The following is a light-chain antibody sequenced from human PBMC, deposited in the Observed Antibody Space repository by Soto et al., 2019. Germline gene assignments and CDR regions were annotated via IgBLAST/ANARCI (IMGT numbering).Light chain of an antibody. CDR3: CSSASSDTYV. CDR2: DVT. V-gene: IGLV2-11*01. CDR1: SSDVGGYNY. Sequence: QSVLTQPASVSGSPGQSITISCTGTSSDVGGYNYVSWYQQHPNKAPKLMIYDVTKRPSGVPDRFSGSKSGNTASLTISGLQAEDEADYYCCSSASSDTYVFGTGTKVTVL. J-gene: IGLJ1*01.